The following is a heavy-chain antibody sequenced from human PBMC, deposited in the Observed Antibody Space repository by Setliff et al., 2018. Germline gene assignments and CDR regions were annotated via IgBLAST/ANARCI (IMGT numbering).Heavy chain of an antibody. CDR1: GYSFTSYW. Sequence: PGESLKISCKGSGYSFTSYWISWVRQMPGKGLEWMGRIDPSDSYTNYSPSFQGHVTISGDKSICTAYLQWSSLKAPDTAMYYCARIRRDIVVVVGATPDYYDYMDVWGKGTTVTVSS. D-gene: IGHD2-15*01. CDR3: ARIRRDIVVVVGATPDYYDYMDV. CDR2: IDPSDSYT. V-gene: IGHV5-10-1*01. J-gene: IGHJ6*03.